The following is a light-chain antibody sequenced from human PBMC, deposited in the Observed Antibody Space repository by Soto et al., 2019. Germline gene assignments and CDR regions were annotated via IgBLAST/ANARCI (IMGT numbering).Light chain of an antibody. V-gene: IGLV3-21*02. CDR1: NIGSKH. Sequence: SYVLTQPPSVSVAPGQTARIPCGGDNIGSKHVQWYQQKPGQAPLLVIYDSYDRPSGIPERFSASDSGNTATLTISRVEVGDEADYYCQVWESGVDYVFVTGTKLTVL. J-gene: IGLJ1*01. CDR3: QVWESGVDYV. CDR2: DSY.